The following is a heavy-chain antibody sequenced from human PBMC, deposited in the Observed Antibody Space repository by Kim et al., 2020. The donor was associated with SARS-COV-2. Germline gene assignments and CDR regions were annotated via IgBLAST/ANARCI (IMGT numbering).Heavy chain of an antibody. D-gene: IGHD5-18*01. Sequence: KGRFTISRDKSKNTLYLQMNSLRAEDTAVYYCAMKVGQTWIQLWLEKFDYWGQGTLVTVSS. J-gene: IGHJ4*02. CDR3: AMKVGQTWIQLWLEKFDY. V-gene: IGHV3-23*01.